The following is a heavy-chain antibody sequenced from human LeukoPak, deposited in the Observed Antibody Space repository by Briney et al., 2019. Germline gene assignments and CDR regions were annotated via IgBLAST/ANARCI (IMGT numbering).Heavy chain of an antibody. J-gene: IGHJ5*02. Sequence: ASVKVSCKASGYTFTGYYMHWVRQAPGQGLEWMGWINPNSGGTNYAQKFQGRVTMTRDTSISTAYMELSRLRSDDTDVYYCAREDHYDSSGYQNNWFDPWGQGTLVTVSS. CDR3: AREDHYDSSGYQNNWFDP. D-gene: IGHD3-22*01. CDR1: GYTFTGYY. CDR2: INPNSGGT. V-gene: IGHV1-2*02.